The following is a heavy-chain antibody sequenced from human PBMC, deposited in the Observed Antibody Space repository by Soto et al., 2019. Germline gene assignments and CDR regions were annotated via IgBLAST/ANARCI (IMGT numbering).Heavy chain of an antibody. CDR3: ARGKLGYMDV. D-gene: IGHD3-10*01. V-gene: IGHV4-34*01. CDR2: INHSLST. CDR1: GGSFSGYY. Sequence: SETLSLTCAVYGGSFSGYYWSWIRQPPVNGLECIGEINHSLSTNYNPSLKSRFTISVYASKNHVSLKLSSVTAAYTAVYYCARGKLGYMDVWGKGTTVTVSS. J-gene: IGHJ6*03.